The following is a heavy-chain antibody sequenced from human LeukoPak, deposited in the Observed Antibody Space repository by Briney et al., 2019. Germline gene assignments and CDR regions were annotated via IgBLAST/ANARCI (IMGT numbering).Heavy chain of an antibody. CDR1: GYTFTSYY. V-gene: IGHV1-69*06. CDR2: IIPIFGTA. CDR3: AQTYYYDSSGQIRFDY. Sequence: LVKVSCKASGYTFTSYYMHWVRQAPGQGLEWMGGIIPIFGTANYAQKFQGRVTITADKSTSTAYMELSSLRSEDTAVYYCAQTYYYDSSGQIRFDYWGQGTLVTVSS. D-gene: IGHD3-22*01. J-gene: IGHJ4*02.